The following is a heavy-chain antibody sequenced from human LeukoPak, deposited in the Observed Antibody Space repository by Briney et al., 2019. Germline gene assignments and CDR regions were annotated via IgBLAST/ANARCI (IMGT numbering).Heavy chain of an antibody. CDR3: AKDLIELASGWPYNWFDP. CDR1: GFTFSDYY. D-gene: IGHD6-19*01. V-gene: IGHV3-11*01. CDR2: ISSSGSTI. J-gene: IGHJ5*02. Sequence: KTGGSLRLSCAASGFTFSDYYMSWIRQAPGKGLEWVSYISSSGSTIYYADSVKGRFTISRDNAKNTLYLQMNSLRAEDTAVYYCAKDLIELASGWPYNWFDPWGQGTLVTVSS.